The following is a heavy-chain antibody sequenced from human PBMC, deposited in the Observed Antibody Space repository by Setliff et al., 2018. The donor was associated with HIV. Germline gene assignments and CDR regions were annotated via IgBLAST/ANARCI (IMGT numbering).Heavy chain of an antibody. D-gene: IGHD3-10*01. CDR1: GYTFNSAY. J-gene: IGHJ4*02. Sequence: GASVKVSCKASGYTFNSAYINWVRQAPGQGLEWMGIINPSAGSTSYAQRFQDRVTMTTDTSTSTVYMELSSLTSEDTAIYHCARDFGGRWTFDYWGQGTLVTVSS. V-gene: IGHV1-46*02. CDR2: INPSAGST. CDR3: ARDFGGRWTFDY.